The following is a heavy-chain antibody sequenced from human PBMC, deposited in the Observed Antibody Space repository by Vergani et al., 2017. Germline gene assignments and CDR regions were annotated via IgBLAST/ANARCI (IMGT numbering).Heavy chain of an antibody. CDR2: ISNDGSKK. CDR1: GFTFSSYA. CDR3: AKAGSVTSGSLQYNFYMDV. J-gene: IGHJ6*03. Sequence: QVQLVESGGGVVQPGRSLRLSCAASGFTFSSYAIHWVRQAPGKGLEWVAVISNDGSKKYYADSVKGRFTISRDNSKNTLDLQMNSLRTQDTAVYYCAKAGSVTSGSLQYNFYMDVWGKGTTVTVS. V-gene: IGHV3-30*18. D-gene: IGHD3-10*01.